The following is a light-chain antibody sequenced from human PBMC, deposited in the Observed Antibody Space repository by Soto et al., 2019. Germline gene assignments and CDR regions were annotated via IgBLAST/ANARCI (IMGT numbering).Light chain of an antibody. V-gene: IGKV3-20*01. CDR1: QSVNSNF. CDR2: GTS. J-gene: IGKJ4*01. Sequence: EIVLTQSPGTLSLSPGERATLSCRASQSVNSNFLAWYQQKSGQAPRVLIYGTSNRAPGIPDRFSGSGSGTDFTLTISRLEPEDFAVYFCQQYDTSPLLTFGGGTKVEIK. CDR3: QQYDTSPLLT.